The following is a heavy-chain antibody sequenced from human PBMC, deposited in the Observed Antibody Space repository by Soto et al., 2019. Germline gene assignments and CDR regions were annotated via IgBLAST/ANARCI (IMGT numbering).Heavy chain of an antibody. V-gene: IGHV3-33*01. CDR2: IWFDGSNE. Sequence: QVQLVESGGGVVQPGRSLRLSCAASGFTFSQHDMHWVRQAPGKGLEWVAVIWFDGSNENYADSVKGRFTISRDSFHNTLYLQMHSLRAQDTALYYCGIESFFGTGGPAYWGHGSLVTVSS. CDR1: GFTFSQHD. J-gene: IGHJ4*01. D-gene: IGHD2-8*02. CDR3: GIESFFGTGGPAY.